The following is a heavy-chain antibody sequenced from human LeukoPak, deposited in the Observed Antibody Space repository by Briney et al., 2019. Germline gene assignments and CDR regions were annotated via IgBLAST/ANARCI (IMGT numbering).Heavy chain of an antibody. J-gene: IGHJ5*02. D-gene: IGHD5-18*01. Sequence: GGSLRLSCGASGFSFSNYGMHWVRQDPGKGVEGVAFIRNDGTSKYYVDFVKGRFSISRDNSRNTLYLQINSLRDDDTAVYYCAKAGYTYGSGWFDPWGQGTLVIVSS. V-gene: IGHV3-30*02. CDR2: IRNDGTSK. CDR1: GFSFSNYG. CDR3: AKAGYTYGSGWFDP.